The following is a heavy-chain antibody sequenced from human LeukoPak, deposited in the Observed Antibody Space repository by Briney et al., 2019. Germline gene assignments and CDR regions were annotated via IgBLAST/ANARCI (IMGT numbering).Heavy chain of an antibody. CDR3: AREESIGRYQFLHDY. Sequence: ASVKVSCKASGYTFIRNGISWVRQAPGQGLEWMGWISPYNENRKFLQKLQGRVTLSTDTSTSTAYMELRSLTSDDTAVYYCAREESIGRYQFLHDYWGQGTLVTVSS. CDR1: GYTFIRNG. V-gene: IGHV1-18*01. J-gene: IGHJ4*02. D-gene: IGHD1-26*01. CDR2: ISPYNENR.